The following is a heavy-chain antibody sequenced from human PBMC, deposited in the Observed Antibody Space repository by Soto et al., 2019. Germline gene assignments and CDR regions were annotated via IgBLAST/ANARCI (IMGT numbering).Heavy chain of an antibody. D-gene: IGHD3-10*01. V-gene: IGHV1-3*01. CDR1: GYTFTSYA. J-gene: IGHJ4*02. CDR3: ARVDTYYYGSGSYMLDY. Sequence: ASVKVSCKASGYTFTSYAMHWVRQAPGQRLEWMGWINAGNGNTKYSQKFQGRVTITRDTSASTAYMELSSLRSEDTAVYYCARVDTYYYGSGSYMLDYWGQGTLVTVSS. CDR2: INAGNGNT.